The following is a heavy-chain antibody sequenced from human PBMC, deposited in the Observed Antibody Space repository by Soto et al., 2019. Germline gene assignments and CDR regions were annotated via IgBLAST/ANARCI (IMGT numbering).Heavy chain of an antibody. CDR2: IYYSGST. V-gene: IGHV4-31*03. CDR1: GGSISSGGYY. J-gene: IGHJ4*02. D-gene: IGHD3-10*01. Sequence: SETLSLTCTVSGGSISSGGYYWSWIRQHPGKGLEWIGYIYYSGSTYYNPSLKSRVTISVDTSKNQFSLKLSSVTAADTAVYYCATLRGLGEVSPYFDSWGKGLMVTVSS. CDR3: ATLRGLGEVSPYFDS.